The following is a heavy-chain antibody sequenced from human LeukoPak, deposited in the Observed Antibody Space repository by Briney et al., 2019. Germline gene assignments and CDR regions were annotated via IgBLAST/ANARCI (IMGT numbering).Heavy chain of an antibody. J-gene: IGHJ4*02. CDR1: GGSISSYH. CDR3: ARDLYGDDYFDY. CDR2: IYYDGST. V-gene: IGHV4-59*01. Sequence: NASETLSLTCTVSGGSISSYHWSWIRQPPGKGLEWIGYIYYDGSTDYNPSLKSRVTISVDTSKNKFSLKLSSVTAADTAVYYCARDLYGDDYFDYWGQGTLVTVSS. D-gene: IGHD4-17*01.